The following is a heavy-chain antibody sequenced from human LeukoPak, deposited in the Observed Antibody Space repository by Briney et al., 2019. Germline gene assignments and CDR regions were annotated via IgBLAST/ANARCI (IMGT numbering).Heavy chain of an antibody. J-gene: IGHJ4*02. CDR2: ISYDGSNK. D-gene: IGHD1-1*01. CDR1: GFTFSSYG. CDR3: AKSRSGSANWALQIFDN. Sequence: GGSLRLSCAASGFTFSSYGMHWVRQAPGKGLEWVAVISYDGSNKYYADSVKGRFTISRDNSKNTLYLQMNSLRAEDTAVYYCAKSRSGSANWALQIFDNWGQGTLVTVSS. V-gene: IGHV3-30*18.